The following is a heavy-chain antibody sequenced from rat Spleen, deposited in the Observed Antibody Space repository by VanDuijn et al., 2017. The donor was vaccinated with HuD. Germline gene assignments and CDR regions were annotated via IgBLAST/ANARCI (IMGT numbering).Heavy chain of an antibody. Sequence: QVQLKESGPGLVQPSQTLSLTCTVAGFSLTSYNVHWVRQPPGKGLEWMGVMWSGGRTAYNSALKSRLSISRDTSKSQAFLKMNSLQTEETAIYYCTRAWGGYSRDYFDYWGQGVMVTVSS. J-gene: IGHJ2*01. CDR3: TRAWGGYSRDYFDY. D-gene: IGHD1-11*01. CDR2: MWSGGRT. V-gene: IGHV2-32*01. CDR1: GFSLTSYN.